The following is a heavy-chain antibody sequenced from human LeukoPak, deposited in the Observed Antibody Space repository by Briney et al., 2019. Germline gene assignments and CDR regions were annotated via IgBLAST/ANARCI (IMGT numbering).Heavy chain of an antibody. V-gene: IGHV3-30*02. CDR1: GFTFSSYG. CDR2: IRYDGTNQ. D-gene: IGHD3-9*01. CDR3: AKGNVWFFDY. Sequence: GGSLRLSCAASGFTFSSYGMHWVRQAPGKGLEWVAFIRYDGTNQWYTDSVKGRFTISRDNAKNTLFLQMNSLRAEDTAVYYCAKGNVWFFDYWGQGTLVTVSS. J-gene: IGHJ4*02.